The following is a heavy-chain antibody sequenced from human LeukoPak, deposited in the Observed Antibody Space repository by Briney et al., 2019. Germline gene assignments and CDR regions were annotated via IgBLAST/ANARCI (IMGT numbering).Heavy chain of an antibody. CDR3: ARDRDNITCPHDY. CDR2: IKQDGSEK. CDR1: GFSFSTYW. Sequence: GGSLRLSCAASGFSFSTYWMSWVRQAPGKGLEWVANIKQDGSEKYYVDSVKGRFTISRDNAKRSLYLQMNSLRAEDTAVFYCARDRDNITCPHDYWGQRTLVTVSS. V-gene: IGHV3-7*05. D-gene: IGHD2-15*01. J-gene: IGHJ4*02.